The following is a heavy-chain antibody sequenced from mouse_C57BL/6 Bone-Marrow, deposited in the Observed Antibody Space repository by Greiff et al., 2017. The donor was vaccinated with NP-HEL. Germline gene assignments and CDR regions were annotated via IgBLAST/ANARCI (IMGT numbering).Heavy chain of an antibody. CDR1: GYTFTSYW. D-gene: IGHD2-1*01. CDR2: IHPSDSDT. Sequence: VQLQQPGAELVKPGASVKVSCKASGYTFTSYWMHWVKQRPGQGLEWIGRIHPSDSDTNYNQKFKGKATLTVDKSSSTAYMQLSSLTSEYSAVYYCAILGIYYGNLYAMDYWGQGTSVTVSS. V-gene: IGHV1-74*01. J-gene: IGHJ4*01. CDR3: AILGIYYGNLYAMDY.